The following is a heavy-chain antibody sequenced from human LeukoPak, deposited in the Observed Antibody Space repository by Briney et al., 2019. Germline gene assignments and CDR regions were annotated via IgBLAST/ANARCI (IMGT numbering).Heavy chain of an antibody. CDR3: SRDRMGTKSFDY. J-gene: IGHJ4*02. Sequence: GGSLRLSCAVSGFTFSSYSMNWVRQAPGKGLEWVSVISSGGSTYCADSVKGRFTISRDSSKNTLYLQMKSLRAEDTALYYCSRDRMGTKSFDYWGQGTLVTVSS. CDR2: ISSGGST. V-gene: IGHV3-66*01. D-gene: IGHD5-24*01. CDR1: GFTFSSYS.